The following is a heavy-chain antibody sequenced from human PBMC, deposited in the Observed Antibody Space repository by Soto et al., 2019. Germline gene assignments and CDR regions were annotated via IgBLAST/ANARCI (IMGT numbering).Heavy chain of an antibody. CDR3: ASPGEDIVVVPAARIGPRFDY. Sequence: GASVKVSCKDSGGTFSSYTIIWVRQAPGQGLEWMGRIIPILGIANYAQKFQGRVTITADKSTSTAYMELSSLRSEDTAVYYCASPGEDIVVVPAARIGPRFDYWGQGTLVTVSS. CDR2: IIPILGIA. CDR1: GGTFSSYT. J-gene: IGHJ4*02. D-gene: IGHD2-2*01. V-gene: IGHV1-69*02.